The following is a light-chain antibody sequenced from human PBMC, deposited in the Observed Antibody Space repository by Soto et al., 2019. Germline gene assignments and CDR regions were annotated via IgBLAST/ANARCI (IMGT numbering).Light chain of an antibody. V-gene: IGLV1-44*01. Sequence: QSVLAQPPSASGTPGQTVTISCSGSTSNIGSNFVNWYQQLPGTAPKLLIHSDNQRPSGVPDRFSGSKSGTSASLAISGLQSEDEADYSCAAWDDNLNGPLFGGGTKVTVL. CDR1: TSNIGSNF. CDR3: AAWDDNLNGPL. CDR2: SDN. J-gene: IGLJ2*01.